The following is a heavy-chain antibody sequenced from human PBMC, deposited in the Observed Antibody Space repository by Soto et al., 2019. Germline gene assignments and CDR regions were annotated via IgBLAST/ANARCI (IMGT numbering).Heavy chain of an antibody. J-gene: IGHJ4*02. Sequence: PGGSLSLSCAASGFTFSSYAMRWVRQAPGKGLEWVSAISGSGGSTYYADSVKGRFTISRDNSKNTLYLKMNSLRAEDTAVYYCARRGSGSYYDYWGQGTLVTVSS. CDR2: ISGSGGST. CDR1: GFTFSSYA. CDR3: ARRGSGSYYDY. D-gene: IGHD1-26*01. V-gene: IGHV3-23*01.